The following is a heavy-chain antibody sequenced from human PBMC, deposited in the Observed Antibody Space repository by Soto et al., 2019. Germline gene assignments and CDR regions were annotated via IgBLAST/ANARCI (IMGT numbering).Heavy chain of an antibody. Sequence: EVQLVESGGGLAKPGGSLRLSCVASGFTFSSYNINWVRQAPGKGLEWVSCISSGSEYRYYADSVKGRFNISRDNAQNSLYLHPNSLRAEDTAVYYCTRDRQLVQDWFDPWGQGTPVTVSS. CDR1: GFTFSSYN. CDR3: TRDRQLVQDWFDP. CDR2: ISSGSEYR. V-gene: IGHV3-21*01. D-gene: IGHD6-13*01. J-gene: IGHJ5*02.